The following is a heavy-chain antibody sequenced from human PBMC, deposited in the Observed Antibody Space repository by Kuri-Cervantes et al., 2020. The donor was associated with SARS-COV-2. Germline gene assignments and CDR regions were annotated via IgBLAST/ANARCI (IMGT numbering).Heavy chain of an antibody. CDR2: ISYDGNNK. V-gene: IGHV3-30*04. D-gene: IGHD3-10*01. Sequence: GGSLRLSCAASHFTFSSYAFHWVRQAPGQGLEWVAAISYDGNNKYFADSVRGRFTVSRDNSKNTLYLEMDGLRPEDTAVYYCARAGKGGYSYYYYMDVWGKGTTVTVSS. CDR1: HFTFSSYA. CDR3: ARAGKGGYSYYYYMDV. J-gene: IGHJ6*03.